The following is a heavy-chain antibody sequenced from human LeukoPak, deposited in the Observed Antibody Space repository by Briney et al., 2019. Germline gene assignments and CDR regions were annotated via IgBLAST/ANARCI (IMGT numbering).Heavy chain of an antibody. J-gene: IGHJ4*02. V-gene: IGHV4-39*07. CDR1: GGSISSSSYY. D-gene: IGHD3-22*01. CDR3: ARMYDRSGYYYPFDY. Sequence: PSETLSLTCTVSGGSISSSSYYWGWIRQPPGKGLEWIGSIYYSGSTYYNPSLKSRVTISVDTSKNQFSLKLTSVTAADAAVYYCARMYDRSGYYYPFDYWGQGTLVTVSS. CDR2: IYYSGST.